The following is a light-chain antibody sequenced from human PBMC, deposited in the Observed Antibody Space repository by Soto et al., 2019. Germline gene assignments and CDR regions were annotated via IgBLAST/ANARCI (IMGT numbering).Light chain of an antibody. Sequence: DIVMTQSPDSLAVSLVERATINCKSSQSVLYSSNNKNYLAWYQQKPGQPPKLLIYWASTRESGVPDRFSGSGSGKDFTLTISSLQAEDVAVYYCQQYYSTPPTFGQGTKVEIK. CDR2: WAS. CDR1: QSVLYSSNNKNY. CDR3: QQYYSTPPT. V-gene: IGKV4-1*01. J-gene: IGKJ1*01.